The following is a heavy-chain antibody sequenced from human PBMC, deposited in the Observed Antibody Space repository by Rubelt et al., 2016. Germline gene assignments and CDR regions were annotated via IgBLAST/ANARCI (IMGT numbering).Heavy chain of an antibody. CDR3: AGGITIFGVASGYFDY. CDR2: INHSGST. J-gene: IGHJ4*02. CDR1: GGSFSGYY. V-gene: IGHV4-34*01. Sequence: QVQLQQWGAGLLKPSETLSLTCAVYGGSFSGYYWSWIRQPPGKGLEWIGEINHSGSTNYNPSLKSRVTISVDTSKNQFSLKLSAVTAAETAVYYCAGGITIFGVASGYFDYWGQGTLVTVSS. D-gene: IGHD3-3*01.